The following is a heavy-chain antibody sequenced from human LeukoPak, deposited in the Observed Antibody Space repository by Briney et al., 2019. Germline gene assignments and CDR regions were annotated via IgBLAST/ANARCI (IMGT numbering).Heavy chain of an antibody. V-gene: IGHV1-18*01. CDR1: GYTFTSYG. D-gene: IGHD2/OR15-2a*01. J-gene: IGHJ4*02. Sequence: GESLKISCKGSGYTFTSYGISWVRQAPGQGLEWMGRISAYNGNTNYAQKLQGRVTMTTDTSTSTAYMELRSLRSDDTAVYYCARGTMTTSYWGQGTLVTVSS. CDR3: ARGTMTTSY. CDR2: ISAYNGNT.